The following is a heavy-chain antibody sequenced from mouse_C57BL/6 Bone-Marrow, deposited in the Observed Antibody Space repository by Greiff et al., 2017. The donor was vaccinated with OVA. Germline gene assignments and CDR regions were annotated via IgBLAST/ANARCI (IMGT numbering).Heavy chain of an antibody. V-gene: IGHV1-64*01. Sequence: QVQLQQPGAELVKPGASVKLSCKASGYTFTSYWMHWVKQRPGQGLEWIGMIHPNSGSTNYNEKFKSKATLTVDKSSSTAYMQLSSLTSEDSAVYYCARKWFHGYFDVWGTGTTVTVSS. CDR3: ARKWFHGYFDV. J-gene: IGHJ1*03. CDR2: IHPNSGST. D-gene: IGHD2-2*01. CDR1: GYTFTSYW.